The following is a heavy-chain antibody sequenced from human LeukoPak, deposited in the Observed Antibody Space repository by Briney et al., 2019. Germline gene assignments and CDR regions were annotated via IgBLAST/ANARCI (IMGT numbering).Heavy chain of an antibody. J-gene: IGHJ6*02. V-gene: IGHV3-9*01. Sequence: PGRSLRLSCAASGFTFDDYAMHWVRQIPGKGLEWVSGISRNSAGIGYADSVKGRFTISRDNAKNSLYLQMNSLRGEDTALYYCAKAFRTNSNYYYGLDVWGQGTTVTVSS. CDR2: ISRNSAGI. CDR1: GFTFDDYA. D-gene: IGHD2-8*01. CDR3: AKAFRTNSNYYYGLDV.